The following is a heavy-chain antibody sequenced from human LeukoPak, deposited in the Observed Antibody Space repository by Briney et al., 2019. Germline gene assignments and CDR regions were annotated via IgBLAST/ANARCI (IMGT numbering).Heavy chain of an antibody. V-gene: IGHV4-61*02. Sequence: SETLSLTCTVSGGSISSGSYYWSWIRQPAGKGLEWIGRIYTSGSTNYNPSLESRVTISLDTSKNQFSLKLSSVAAADTAVYYCARDGSGYYDTSGYRNWGQGTLVTVSS. CDR3: ARDGSGYYDTSGYRN. J-gene: IGHJ4*02. CDR2: IYTSGST. CDR1: GGSISSGSYY. D-gene: IGHD3-22*01.